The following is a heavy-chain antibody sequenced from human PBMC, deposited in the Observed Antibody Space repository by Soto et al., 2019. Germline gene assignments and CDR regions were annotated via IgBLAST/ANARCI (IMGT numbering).Heavy chain of an antibody. CDR1: GGSISSGGYY. D-gene: IGHD1-26*01. V-gene: IGHV4-31*03. Sequence: QVQLQESGPGLVKPSQTLSLTCTVSGGSISSGGYYWSWIRQHPGKGLEWIGHIYYSGSTYYSPSLRSRDTTTVDSSKNQFSLKLSSVTAADTAGYYCAGIYSGSPGGTLRYWGQGTLVTVSS. CDR3: AGIYSGSPGGTLRY. CDR2: IYYSGST. J-gene: IGHJ4*02.